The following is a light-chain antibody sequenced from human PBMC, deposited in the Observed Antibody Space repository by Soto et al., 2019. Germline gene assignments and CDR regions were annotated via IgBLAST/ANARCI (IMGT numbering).Light chain of an antibody. J-gene: IGKJ1*01. CDR3: QQANSFRT. CDR1: QSISSY. V-gene: IGKV1-39*01. Sequence: DIQMTQSPSSLSASVGDRVTITCRASQSISSYLNWYQQKPGKAPKLLIYSASNLQSGVPSRFSGSGSGTDFTLTISSLQPEDFATYYCQQANSFRTFGQGTKVDIK. CDR2: SAS.